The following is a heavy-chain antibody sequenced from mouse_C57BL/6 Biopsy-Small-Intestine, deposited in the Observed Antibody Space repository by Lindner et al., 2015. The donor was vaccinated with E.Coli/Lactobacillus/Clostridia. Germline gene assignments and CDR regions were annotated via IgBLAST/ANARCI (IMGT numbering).Heavy chain of an antibody. CDR2: INPRRGNT. CDR1: GYIFTDYY. V-gene: IGHV1-84*02. J-gene: IGHJ4*01. D-gene: IGHD2-10*01. Sequence: SVKVSCKASGYIFTDYYIHWLRQAPGQGLEWVGWINPRRGNTIYAQKFQGRVAMTRDTSISTAYMELSSLISDDTAVYFCARDPNDSGSYYYDDWGQGTLVTVSS. CDR3: ARDPNDSGSYYYDD.